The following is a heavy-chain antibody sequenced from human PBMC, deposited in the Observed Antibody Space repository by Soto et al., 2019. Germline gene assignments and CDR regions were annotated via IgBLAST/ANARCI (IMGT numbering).Heavy chain of an antibody. J-gene: IGHJ4*02. Sequence: LRLSCAASGFIFSNYAMSWVRQAPGKGLEWVSFISGSGSSTYYADSVKGRFTISRGNSKNTLYLQMNSLRAEDAAVYYCVREASSSGLHLDHWGRGTLVTVSS. CDR2: ISGSGSST. D-gene: IGHD6-6*01. V-gene: IGHV3-23*01. CDR3: VREASSSGLHLDH. CDR1: GFIFSNYA.